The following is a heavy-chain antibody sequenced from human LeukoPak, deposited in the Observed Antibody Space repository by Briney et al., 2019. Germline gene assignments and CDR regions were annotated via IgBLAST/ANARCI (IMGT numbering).Heavy chain of an antibody. CDR2: ISSRGSVI. CDR3: ARDLGARGY. V-gene: IGHV3-21*01. CDR1: GFTFSSYS. D-gene: IGHD3-16*01. J-gene: IGHJ4*02. Sequence: AGGSLRLSCAASGFTFSSYSMNWVRQAPGKRLEWLSSISSRGSVIYYADSVKGRFTISRDNANNSLYLQMNSLRADDTAVYYCARDLGARGYWGRGILVTVSS.